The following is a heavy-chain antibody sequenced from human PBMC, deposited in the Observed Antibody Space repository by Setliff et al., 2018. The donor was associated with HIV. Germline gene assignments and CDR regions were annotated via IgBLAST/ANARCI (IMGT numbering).Heavy chain of an antibody. CDR3: ARDSRVVYFDS. D-gene: IGHD2-15*01. V-gene: IGHV4-39*02. Sequence: PSETLSLTCTVSGGSISSSNYYWGWIRQPPGKGREWIGSIFYSGSANYNPSLTSPVTISVDTSKNQFSLKLRSVTAEDTAMYYCARDSRVVYFDSWGQGTLVTVS. J-gene: IGHJ4*02. CDR1: GGSISSSNYY. CDR2: IFYSGSA.